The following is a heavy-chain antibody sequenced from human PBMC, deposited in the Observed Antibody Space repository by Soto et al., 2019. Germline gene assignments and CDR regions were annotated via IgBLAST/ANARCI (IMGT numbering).Heavy chain of an antibody. CDR2: IYYSGST. V-gene: IGHV4-61*01. Sequence: SETLSLTCTVSGGSVSSGSYYWSWIRQPPGKGLEWIGYIYYSGSTNYNPSLKSRVTISVDTSKNQFSLKLSSVTAADTAVYYCARYWGPDSSGYYYPPINNWFDTWGQGTLVTVS. CDR3: ARYWGPDSSGYYYPPINNWFDT. CDR1: GGSVSSGSYY. J-gene: IGHJ5*02. D-gene: IGHD3-22*01.